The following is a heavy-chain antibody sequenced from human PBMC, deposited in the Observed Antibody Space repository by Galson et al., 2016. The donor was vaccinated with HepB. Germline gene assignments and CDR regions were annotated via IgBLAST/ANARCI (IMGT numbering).Heavy chain of an antibody. Sequence: SETLSLTCTGSSGSISNYYWSWIRQPPGKGLEWLGFIYYSGGTNYNPSLKSRVTISVDTSKNQFSLKLTSVTAADTAVYYCARGLTSIDAFDIWGQGTMVTVSS. CDR1: SGSISNYY. CDR2: IYYSGGT. CDR3: ARGLTSIDAFDI. D-gene: IGHD2-21*02. J-gene: IGHJ3*02. V-gene: IGHV4-59*01.